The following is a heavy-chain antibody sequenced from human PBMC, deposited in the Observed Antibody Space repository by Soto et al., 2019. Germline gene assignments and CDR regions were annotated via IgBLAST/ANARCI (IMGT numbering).Heavy chain of an antibody. J-gene: IGHJ4*02. V-gene: IGHV3-23*01. D-gene: IGHD2-2*01. Sequence: EVQLLESGGGLVQPGGSLSLPCQAFEFTFGPSAISGVGQAPRKGLEWDSVISGSGGDYTYYPDPVKGRFTISRDNSKNTQYLQMNSMRAEDTAVYYCVPLCRYCSTTTPSWGQGTLVTVSS. CDR3: VPLCRYCSTTTPS. CDR2: ISGSGGDYT. CDR1: EFTFGPSA.